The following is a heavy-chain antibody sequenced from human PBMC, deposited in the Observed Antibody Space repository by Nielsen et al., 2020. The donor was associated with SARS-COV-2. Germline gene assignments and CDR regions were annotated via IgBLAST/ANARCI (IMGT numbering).Heavy chain of an antibody. V-gene: IGHV3-30*03. CDR3: AREGAVGEMTAIDY. D-gene: IGHD4-17*01. CDR2: ISFDANNK. Sequence: GESLKISCEASGFTFSNYGMHWVRQAPGQGLEWVAFISFDANNKYYGDSVKGRFTISRDNSKNTLYLQMNSLRAEDTAVYYCAREGAVGEMTAIDYWGQGTLVTVSS. CDR1: GFTFSNYG. J-gene: IGHJ4*02.